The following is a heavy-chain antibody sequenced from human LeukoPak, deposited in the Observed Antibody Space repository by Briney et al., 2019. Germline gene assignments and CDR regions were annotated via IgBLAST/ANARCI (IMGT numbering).Heavy chain of an antibody. V-gene: IGHV4-59*12. Sequence: KPSETLSLTCTVSGGSISSYYWSWLRQPPGKGLEWVGYIYYSGSTNYNPSLKSRVTISVDTSKNQFSLKLSSVTAADTAVYYCAREIDSSGYYRNYYFDYWGQGTLVTVSS. CDR1: GGSISSYY. J-gene: IGHJ4*02. D-gene: IGHD3-22*01. CDR2: IYYSGST. CDR3: AREIDSSGYYRNYYFDY.